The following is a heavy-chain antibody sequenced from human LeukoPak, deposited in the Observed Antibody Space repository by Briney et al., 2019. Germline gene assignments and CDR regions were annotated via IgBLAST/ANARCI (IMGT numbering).Heavy chain of an antibody. V-gene: IGHV1-2*06. Sequence: ASVKVSCKASGYTFTGYYMHWVRQAPGEGLEWIGRINPNSGGTNYAQKFQGRVTMTRDTSISTAYMELSRLRTDDTAVYYCARELRLNRYNSSDERGVWGQGTMVTVSS. CDR2: INPNSGGT. D-gene: IGHD1-1*01. CDR3: ARELRLNRYNSSDERGV. CDR1: GYTFTGYY. J-gene: IGHJ4*02.